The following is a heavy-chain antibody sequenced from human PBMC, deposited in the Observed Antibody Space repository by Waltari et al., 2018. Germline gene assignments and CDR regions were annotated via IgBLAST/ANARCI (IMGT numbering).Heavy chain of an antibody. V-gene: IGHV1-69-2*01. CDR2: VDPEDGET. D-gene: IGHD4-17*01. CDR3: ASYVSYGDPHFDH. J-gene: IGHJ4*02. CDR1: GYTFTDYY. Sequence: EVQLVQAGGEVKKPGATVKISCKVSGYTFTDYYMHWVHQAPGKGLEWMGLVDPEDGETIYAKKFQGRITITADTSTDPAYMELSSLRSEDTAIYYCASYVSYGDPHFDHWGQGTLVTVSS.